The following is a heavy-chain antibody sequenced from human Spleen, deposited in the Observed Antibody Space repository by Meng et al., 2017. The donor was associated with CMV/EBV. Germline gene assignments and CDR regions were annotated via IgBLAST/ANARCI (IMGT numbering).Heavy chain of an antibody. D-gene: IGHD3-22*01. V-gene: IGHV4-34*01. J-gene: IGHJ1*01. Sequence: GAYWSWIRQPPGEVLEWIGEINHSGSTKYNPSLKSRVTISVDTSKNQFSLKLSSVTAADTAVYYCARGLGRFPRHYYDSSGRAEYFQHWGQGTLVTVSS. CDR1: GAY. CDR2: INHSGST. CDR3: ARGLGRFPRHYYDSSGRAEYFQH.